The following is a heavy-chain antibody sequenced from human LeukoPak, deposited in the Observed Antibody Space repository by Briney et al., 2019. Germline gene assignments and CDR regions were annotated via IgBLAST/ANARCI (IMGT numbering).Heavy chain of an antibody. V-gene: IGHV4-30-4*01. CDR2: IYYNGNT. J-gene: IGHJ1*01. CDR1: GDSLSSGDFY. D-gene: IGHD2/OR15-2a*01. Sequence: SETLSFTRTVSGDSLSSGDFYWSWIRQPPGKGLEWIGHIYYNGNTHYNPSLRGRISISVDTSRTQFSLKVTSVTAADTAVYYCARGDGNFDFWGQGALVTVSS. CDR3: ARGDGNFDF.